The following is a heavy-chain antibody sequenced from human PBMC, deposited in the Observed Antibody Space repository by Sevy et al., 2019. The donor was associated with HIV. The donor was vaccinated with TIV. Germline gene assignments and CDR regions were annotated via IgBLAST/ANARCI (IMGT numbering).Heavy chain of an antibody. D-gene: IGHD2-15*01. Sequence: GGSLRLSCAASGLTFGTYVMNWVRQAPGKGLEWVSGISGSGGSTYYADSVKGRITISRDNSKKTVYLQMNSLRAEDTAVYDCAKGDRSFYGIDVWGQGTTVTVSS. CDR3: AKGDRSFYGIDV. CDR2: ISGSGGST. CDR1: GLTFGTYV. J-gene: IGHJ6*02. V-gene: IGHV3-23*01.